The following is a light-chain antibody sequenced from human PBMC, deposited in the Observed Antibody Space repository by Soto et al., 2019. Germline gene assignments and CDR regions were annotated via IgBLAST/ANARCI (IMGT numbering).Light chain of an antibody. V-gene: IGKV3-15*01. J-gene: IGKJ1*01. CDR2: GAS. CDR1: QSVSSN. CDR3: QQYNNWPPWT. Sequence: EIVMTQSPATLSVSPGERATLSCRASQSVSSNLAWYQQKPGQAPRLLIYGASTRATGIPARFSGSGSGTEFTLTISSLQSEDFAVYYCQQYNNWPPWTFGQGTKGDNK.